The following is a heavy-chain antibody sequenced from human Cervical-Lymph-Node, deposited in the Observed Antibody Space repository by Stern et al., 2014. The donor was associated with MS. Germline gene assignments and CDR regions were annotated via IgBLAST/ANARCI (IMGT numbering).Heavy chain of an antibody. CDR1: GFTFSYYG. V-gene: IGHV3-33*01. CDR3: ARDSRDYLNYYGLDV. CDR2: LWYEENKT. J-gene: IGHJ6*02. D-gene: IGHD4-17*01. Sequence: VQLVESGGGVVQPGRSLRLACATSGFTFSYYGMARVPQAPGKGLGGGALLWYEENKTYYTDSVKGRFTISRDTSKNTLYLQMDNLRAEDTAVYYCARDSRDYLNYYGLDVWGQGTTVTVS.